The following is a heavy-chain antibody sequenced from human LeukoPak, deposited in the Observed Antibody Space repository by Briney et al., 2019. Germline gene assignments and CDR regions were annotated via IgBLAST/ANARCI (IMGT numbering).Heavy chain of an antibody. CDR1: GGSISSGDYY. D-gene: IGHD4-23*01. CDR2: IYYSGST. V-gene: IGHV4-30-4*08. CDR3: ARVHDYGGNHRGSEAFDI. J-gene: IGHJ3*02. Sequence: SETLSLTCTVSGGSISSGDYYWSWIRQPPGKGLEWIGYIYYSGSTYYNPSLKSRVTISVDTSKNQFSLKLSSVTAADTAVYYCARVHDYGGNHRGSEAFDIWGQGTMVTVSS.